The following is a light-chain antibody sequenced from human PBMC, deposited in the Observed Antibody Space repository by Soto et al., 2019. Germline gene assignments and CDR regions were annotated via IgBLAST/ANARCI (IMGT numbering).Light chain of an antibody. V-gene: IGLV2-23*01. CDR3: CSYAGSNTYV. Sequence: QSALTQPASVSGSPGQSITISCTGTSSDVGIYNLVSWYQQHPGKAPKLMIYEGTRRPSGVSHRFSGSKSGNTASLTISGLQAEDEADYYCCSYAGSNTYVFGTGTKLIVL. CDR2: EGT. J-gene: IGLJ1*01. CDR1: SSDVGIYNL.